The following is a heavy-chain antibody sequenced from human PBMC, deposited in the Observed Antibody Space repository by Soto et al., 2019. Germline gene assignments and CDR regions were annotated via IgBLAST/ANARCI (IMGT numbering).Heavy chain of an antibody. CDR1: GYIFTAYY. CDR3: ARSRAAEYYYGNWFDP. Sequence: ASVKVSCKASGYIFTAYYVHWVRQAPGQGLEWMGWINPNSGATDYAQKFQGWVTITRDTSISTAYMELSRLKSDDTAVYYCARSRAAEYYYGNWFDPWGQGTLVTVSS. D-gene: IGHD3-10*01. CDR2: INPNSGAT. J-gene: IGHJ5*02. V-gene: IGHV1-2*04.